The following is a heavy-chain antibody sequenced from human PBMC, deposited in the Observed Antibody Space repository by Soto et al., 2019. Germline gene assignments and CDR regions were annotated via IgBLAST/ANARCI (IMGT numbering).Heavy chain of an antibody. CDR1: GFTFSSYG. V-gene: IGHV3-30*18. Sequence: GGSLRLSCAASGFTFSSYGMHWVRQAPGKGLEWVAVISYDGSNKYYADSVKGRFTISRDNSKNTLYLQMNSLRAEDTAVYYCAKDLAPLCGGDCPLDYWGQGTLVTVSS. CDR2: ISYDGSNK. J-gene: IGHJ4*02. CDR3: AKDLAPLCGGDCPLDY. D-gene: IGHD2-21*02.